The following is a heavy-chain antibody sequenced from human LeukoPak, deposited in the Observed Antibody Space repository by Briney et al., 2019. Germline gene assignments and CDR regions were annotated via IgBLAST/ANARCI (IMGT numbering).Heavy chain of an antibody. CDR3: ARGVCSGGGCSGLFNY. D-gene: IGHD2-15*01. Sequence: SETLSLTCAVYGGSFSGYYWSWIRQPPGKGLEWIGEINHSGSTNYNPSLKSRVTISVDTSKNQFSLKLSSVTAADTAVYYCARGVCSGGGCSGLFNYWGQGTLVTVSS. CDR2: INHSGST. J-gene: IGHJ4*02. CDR1: GGSFSGYY. V-gene: IGHV4-34*01.